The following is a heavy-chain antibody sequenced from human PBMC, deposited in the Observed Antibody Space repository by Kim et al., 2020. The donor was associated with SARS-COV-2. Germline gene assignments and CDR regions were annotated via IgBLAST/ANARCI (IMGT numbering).Heavy chain of an antibody. J-gene: IGHJ6*02. CDR3: ARGIMITFGGVIVLDYGMDV. V-gene: IGHV1-8*01. CDR2: MNPNSGNT. Sequence: ASVKVSCKASGYTFTSYDINWVRQATGQGLEWMGWMNPNSGNTGYAQKFQGRVTMTRNTSISTAYMELSSLRSEDTAVYYCARGIMITFGGVIVLDYGMDVWGQGTTVTVSS. D-gene: IGHD3-16*02. CDR1: GYTFTSYD.